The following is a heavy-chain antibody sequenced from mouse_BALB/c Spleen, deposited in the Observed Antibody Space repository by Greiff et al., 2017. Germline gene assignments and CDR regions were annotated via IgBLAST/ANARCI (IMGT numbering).Heavy chain of an antibody. CDR3: TRWRGYDGYFLFDY. D-gene: IGHD2-3*01. CDR1: GYTFTSYF. V-gene: IGHV1S81*02. Sequence: VQLQQSGAELVKPGASVKLSCKASGYTFTSYFMYWVKQRPGQGLEWIGEINPSNGGTNFNEKFKSKATLTVDKSSSTAYMQLSSLTSEDSAVYYCTRWRGYDGYFLFDYWGQGTTLTVSA. CDR2: INPSNGGT. J-gene: IGHJ2*01.